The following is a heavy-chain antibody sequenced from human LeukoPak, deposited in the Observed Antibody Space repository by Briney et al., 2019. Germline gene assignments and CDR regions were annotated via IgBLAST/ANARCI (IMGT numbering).Heavy chain of an antibody. V-gene: IGHV1-69*05. CDR3: ASGGYYDSSGT. CDR1: GGTFISYA. D-gene: IGHD3-22*01. J-gene: IGHJ5*02. CDR2: IIPIFGKA. Sequence: ASVTVSYKASGGTFISYAISWVRQAPGQGGEWMGGIIPIFGKANYAQKFQGRVTITTDESTSTAYMELSSLISEDTAVYYCASGGYYDSSGTWGQGALVTVSS.